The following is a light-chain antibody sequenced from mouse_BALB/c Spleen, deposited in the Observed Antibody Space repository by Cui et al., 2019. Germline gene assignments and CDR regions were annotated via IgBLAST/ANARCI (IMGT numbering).Light chain of an antibody. CDR3: QQWGSYPYMYT. Sequence: QIVLTQSPAIMSASPGEKVTMTCSASSSVSYMYWYQQKPGSSPRLLIYDTSNLASGVPVRFSGSGSGTSYSLTISRMEAEDAATYYCQQWGSYPYMYTFGGGTKLEIK. V-gene: IGKV4-55*01. J-gene: IGKJ2*01. CDR1: SSVSY. CDR2: DTS.